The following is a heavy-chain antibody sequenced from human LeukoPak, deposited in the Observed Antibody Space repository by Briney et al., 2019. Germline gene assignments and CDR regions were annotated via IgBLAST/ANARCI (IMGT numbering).Heavy chain of an antibody. Sequence: GGSLRLSCAASGFTFRSHAMHWVRRDPGKGLEWVAVISYDGGNTYYVDSVKGRFTISRDNAKNTLYLQMNSLRAEDAAVYYCARDRVVDTAKIGKFYYYHMDVWGKGTTVTVSS. CDR2: ISYDGGNT. J-gene: IGHJ6*03. CDR3: ARDRVVDTAKIGKFYYYHMDV. V-gene: IGHV3-30*07. CDR1: GFTFRSHA. D-gene: IGHD5-18*01.